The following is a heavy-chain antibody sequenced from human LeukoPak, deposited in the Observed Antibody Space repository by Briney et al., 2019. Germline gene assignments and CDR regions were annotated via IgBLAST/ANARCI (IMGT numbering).Heavy chain of an antibody. D-gene: IGHD2-15*01. CDR2: MSYDGSNK. J-gene: IGHJ4*02. Sequence: GGSLRLSCAASGFTFSSYVMHWVCQAPGKGLEWVAVMSYDGSNKHYGDSVKGRFTISRDNSKNTLYLQMNSLRAEDTAVYYCAAQYCSGGNCQSIDYWGQGTLVTVSS. CDR1: GFTFSSYV. V-gene: IGHV3-30*03. CDR3: AAQYCSGGNCQSIDY.